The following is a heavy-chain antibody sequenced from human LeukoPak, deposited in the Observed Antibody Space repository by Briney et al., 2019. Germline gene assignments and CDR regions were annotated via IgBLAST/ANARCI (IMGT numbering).Heavy chain of an antibody. CDR1: GFTFSSYA. J-gene: IGHJ4*02. Sequence: GGSLRLSCAASGFTFSSYAMSWVRQAPGKGLEWVSAISGSGGSTYYADSVKGRFTISRDNAKNSLYLQMNSLRAEDTAVYYCARGGSYSNYWGQGTLVTVSS. CDR3: ARGGSYSNY. D-gene: IGHD1-26*01. V-gene: IGHV3-23*01. CDR2: ISGSGGST.